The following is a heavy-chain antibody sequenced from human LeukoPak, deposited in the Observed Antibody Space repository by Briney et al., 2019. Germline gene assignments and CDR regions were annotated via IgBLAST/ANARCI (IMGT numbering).Heavy chain of an antibody. CDR3: ARLPSLDY. V-gene: IGHV5-51*01. CDR2: IFPSDSDT. CDR1: GYSFTTNW. D-gene: IGHD2-15*01. J-gene: IGHJ4*02. Sequence: GESLKISCKGSGYSFTTNWIAWVRQMPGKGLEWMGSIFPSDSDTRYSPSFQGQVAISADKSISTAYLQWSSLKASDSAMYYCARLPSLDYWGQGTLVTVSS.